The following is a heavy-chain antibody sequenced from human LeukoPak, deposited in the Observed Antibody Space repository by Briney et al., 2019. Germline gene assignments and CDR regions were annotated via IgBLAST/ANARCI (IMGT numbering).Heavy chain of an antibody. Sequence: PSETLSLTCTVSGGSISSSSYSWGWIRQPPGKGLEWIGSLYYSGSTHYNPSLKSRVTISVDTSKNHFSLRLSSVTAADTAVYYCARLGGYSGYDRFDLWGRGTLVTVSS. CDR3: ARLGGYSGYDRFDL. CDR2: LYYSGST. D-gene: IGHD5-12*01. J-gene: IGHJ2*01. CDR1: GGSISSSSYS. V-gene: IGHV4-39*02.